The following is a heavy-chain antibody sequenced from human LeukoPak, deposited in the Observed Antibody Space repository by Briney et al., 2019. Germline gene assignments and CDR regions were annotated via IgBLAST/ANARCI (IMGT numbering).Heavy chain of an antibody. J-gene: IGHJ4*02. D-gene: IGHD1-14*01. CDR3: AKDMSGTASGFDY. Sequence: GRSLRLSCTASGFTFDAYAMHWVRQTPGKGLEWVSGISWNSVSIGYADSVKGRFTISRDNAKNSLYLQMNSLRAEDMALYYCAKDMSGTASGFDYWGQGTLVTVSS. CDR2: ISWNSVSI. V-gene: IGHV3-9*03. CDR1: GFTFDAYA.